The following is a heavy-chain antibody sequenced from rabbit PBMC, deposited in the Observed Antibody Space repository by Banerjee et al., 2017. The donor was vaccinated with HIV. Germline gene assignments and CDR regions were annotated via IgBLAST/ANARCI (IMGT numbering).Heavy chain of an antibody. D-gene: IGHD1-1*01. J-gene: IGHJ4*01. Sequence: QSLEESGGDLVKPGASLTLTCTASGFSFSSSYYMSWVRQAPGKGLEWIGYIDPVFGSTYYASWVNGRFTISKTSSTTVTLQMTSLTAADTATYFCARGSSSGYWGLWGPGTLVTVS. V-gene: IGHV1S40*01. CDR2: IDPVFGST. CDR3: ARGSSSGYWGL. CDR1: GFSFSSSYY.